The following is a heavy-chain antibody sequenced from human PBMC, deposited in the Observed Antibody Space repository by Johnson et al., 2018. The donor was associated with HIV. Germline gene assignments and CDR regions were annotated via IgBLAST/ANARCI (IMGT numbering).Heavy chain of an antibody. CDR2: ISSNGGST. D-gene: IGHD5-24*01. V-gene: IGHV3-64*01. J-gene: IGHJ3*02. Sequence: VQLVESGGGLVQPGGSLRLSCAASGFTFSNYAMHWVRQAPGKGLEYVSAISSNGGSTYYANSVKDRFTISIDNSKNTLYLQMGSLRTEDMAVYYCARCRDGYTLLSAFDIWGQGTMVTVSS. CDR3: ARCRDGYTLLSAFDI. CDR1: GFTFSNYA.